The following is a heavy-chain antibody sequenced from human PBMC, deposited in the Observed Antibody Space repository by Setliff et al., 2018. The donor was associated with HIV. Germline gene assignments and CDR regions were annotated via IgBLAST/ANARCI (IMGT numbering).Heavy chain of an antibody. CDR2: SSTDNGHT. CDR3: ARDCGMGPATDNFDP. CDR1: GYTFTSYG. Sequence: ASVKVSCKASGYTFTSYGISWVRQAPGQGLEWMGWSSTDNGHTNYAQKLQGRVTMTTDTSTRTAYMELRGLTSDDTAVYYCARDCGMGPATDNFDPWGQGTLVTVSS. J-gene: IGHJ5*02. D-gene: IGHD1-1*01. V-gene: IGHV1-18*01.